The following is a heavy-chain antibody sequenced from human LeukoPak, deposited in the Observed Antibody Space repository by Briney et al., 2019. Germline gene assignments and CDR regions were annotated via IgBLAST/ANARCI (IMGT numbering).Heavy chain of an antibody. CDR3: AREFWSYRSGSLQAFGI. J-gene: IGHJ3*02. V-gene: IGHV4-61*02. CDR1: GGSISSRNYY. D-gene: IGHD3-10*01. CDR2: IHTSGST. Sequence: PSETLSLTCTVSGGSISSRNYYWSWIRQPAGKGLEWIGRIHTSGSTKSNPSLKSRVTISVDTSKNQFSLKLSSVTAADSAVYYCAREFWSYRSGSLQAFGIWGQGTMVTVSS.